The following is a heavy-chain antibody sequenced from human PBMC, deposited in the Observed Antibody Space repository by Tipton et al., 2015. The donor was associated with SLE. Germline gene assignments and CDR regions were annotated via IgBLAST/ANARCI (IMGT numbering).Heavy chain of an antibody. CDR1: GGSLSSSSTY. CDR2: IYYTGTTT. D-gene: IGHD5-18*01. J-gene: IGHJ5*02. CDR3: ARLHGYSYGLNWFDP. Sequence: TLSLTCTVSGGSLSSSSTYWAWIRLPPGKGLEWIGSIYYTGTTTYYNSFLKSRVTMSVDTSKNQFSLRLTSVIAADTAVYYCARLHGYSYGLNWFDPWGQGTLISVSS. V-gene: IGHV4-39*07.